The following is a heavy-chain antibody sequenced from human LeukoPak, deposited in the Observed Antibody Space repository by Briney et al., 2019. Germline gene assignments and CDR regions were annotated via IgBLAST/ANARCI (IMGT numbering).Heavy chain of an antibody. CDR3: ASGYCSGGHCYSVYFQH. Sequence: GGSLRLFCAASGFTVSRNYMIWVRQATGKGLECVSDIYSGGNTYYADSVKGRFTISRDNSKNTLYLQMNSLRAEDTAVYYCASGYCSGGHCYSVYFQHWGQGTLVTVSS. CDR2: IYSGGNT. V-gene: IGHV3-53*01. D-gene: IGHD2-15*01. J-gene: IGHJ1*01. CDR1: GFTVSRNY.